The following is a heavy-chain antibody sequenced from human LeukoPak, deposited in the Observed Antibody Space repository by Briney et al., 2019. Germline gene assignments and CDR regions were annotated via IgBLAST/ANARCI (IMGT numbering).Heavy chain of an antibody. CDR3: ARGNGYKDYYFDY. D-gene: IGHD5-24*01. Sequence: GASVKVSCKASGGTFSSYAISWVLQAPGQELEWMGGIIPIFGTANYAQKFQGRVTITADKSTSTAYMELSSLRSEDTAVYYCARGNGYKDYYFDYWGQGTLVTVSS. CDR1: GGTFSSYA. J-gene: IGHJ4*02. CDR2: IIPIFGTA. V-gene: IGHV1-69*06.